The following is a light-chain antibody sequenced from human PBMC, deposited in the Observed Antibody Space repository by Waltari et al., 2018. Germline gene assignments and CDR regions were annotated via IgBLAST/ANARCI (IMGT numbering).Light chain of an antibody. CDR2: GAS. Sequence: IQMTQSPSSLSASVGDRVTITCRSSYSIDTFLNWYQQKPGKAPKVLSYGASTLQSGVPSRFSGSGSGTDFTLTISSLQPEDFATYYCQESYGLPYTFGQGTKLEIK. CDR1: YSIDTF. CDR3: QESYGLPYT. J-gene: IGKJ2*01. V-gene: IGKV1-39*01.